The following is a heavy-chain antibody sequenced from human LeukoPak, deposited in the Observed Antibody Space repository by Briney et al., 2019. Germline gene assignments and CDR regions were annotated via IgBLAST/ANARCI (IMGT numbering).Heavy chain of an antibody. V-gene: IGHV4-39*07. Sequence: SETLSLTCTVSSGSISKSHYYWGWIRQPPGKGLEWIGEINHGGSTNYNPSLKSRITISVDTSKNQFSLKLSSMTAADTAVYYCARGRTGYQLLPTKKDYSHYYIDVWGKGTTVTVSS. CDR3: ARGRTGYQLLPTKKDYSHYYIDV. CDR1: SGSISKSHYY. J-gene: IGHJ6*03. D-gene: IGHD2-2*01. CDR2: INHGGST.